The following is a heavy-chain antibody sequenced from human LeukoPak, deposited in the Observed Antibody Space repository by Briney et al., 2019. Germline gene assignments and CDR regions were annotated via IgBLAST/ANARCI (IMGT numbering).Heavy chain of an antibody. D-gene: IGHD3-22*01. V-gene: IGHV3-74*01. J-gene: IGHJ4*02. CDR1: GFTFSSYW. CDR2: IHGDGSST. Sequence: GGSLRLSCAASGFTFSSYWMHWVREAPGKGLGWVSRIHGDGSSTIYADSVRGRFTISRDDAKSTLYLQMNSLRAEDTAVYYCGRSGWPYYFDYWGQGTLVTVSS. CDR3: GRSGWPYYFDY.